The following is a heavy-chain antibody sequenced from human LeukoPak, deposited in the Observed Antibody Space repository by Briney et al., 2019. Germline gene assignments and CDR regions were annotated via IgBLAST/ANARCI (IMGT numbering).Heavy chain of an antibody. Sequence: GGSLRLSCAASGFTFSNAWMSWVRQAPGKGLEWVGRIKSKTDGGTNDYAAPVNGRLNISRDDSKNTLYLHMDSLKTEDTAVYYCTAAAGIYYGMDVWGQGTTVTVSS. CDR2: IKSKTDGGTN. CDR1: GFTFSNAW. V-gene: IGHV3-15*01. J-gene: IGHJ6*02. CDR3: TAAAGIYYGMDV. D-gene: IGHD6-13*01.